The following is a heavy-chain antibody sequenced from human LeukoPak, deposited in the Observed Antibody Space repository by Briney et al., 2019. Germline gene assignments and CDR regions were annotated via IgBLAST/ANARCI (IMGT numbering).Heavy chain of an antibody. CDR2: ISSNGGST. Sequence: QPGGSLRLSCSASGFTFSNYAMYWVRQAPGKGLEYVSTISSNGGSTYYADSVKGRFTISRDNSKNTLYLQMSSLRAEDTAVYYCVRALMITFGGVISPGRLGVWGQGTTVTVSS. CDR3: VRALMITFGGVISPGRLGV. J-gene: IGHJ6*02. CDR1: GFTFSNYA. D-gene: IGHD3-16*02. V-gene: IGHV3-64D*09.